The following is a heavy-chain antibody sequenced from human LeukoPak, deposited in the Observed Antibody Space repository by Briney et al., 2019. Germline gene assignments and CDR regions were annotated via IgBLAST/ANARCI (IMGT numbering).Heavy chain of an antibody. CDR1: GYTFTGYY. CDR3: ARDTAMVTYWFDP. D-gene: IGHD5-18*01. J-gene: IGHJ5*02. V-gene: IGHV1-2*02. Sequence: ASVKVSCKASGYTFTGYYMHWVRQAPGQGLEWMGWINPNSGGTNYAQRFQGRITMTRDTSISTAYMELSRLRSDDTAVYYCARDTAMVTYWFDPWGQGTLVTVSS. CDR2: INPNSGGT.